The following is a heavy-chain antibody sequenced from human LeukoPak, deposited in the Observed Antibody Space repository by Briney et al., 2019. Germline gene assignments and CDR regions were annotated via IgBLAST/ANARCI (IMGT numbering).Heavy chain of an antibody. J-gene: IGHJ5*02. Sequence: PSETLSLTCTVSGDSISSSSYYWGWIRQPPGKGLEWVGYIYYSGSTNYNPSLKSRVTISVDTSKNQFSLKLSSVTAADTAVYYCARGWRNVVVPKTWGWFDPWGQGTLVTVSS. V-gene: IGHV4-61*05. CDR2: IYYSGST. D-gene: IGHD2-2*01. CDR1: GDSISSSSYY. CDR3: ARGWRNVVVPKTWGWFDP.